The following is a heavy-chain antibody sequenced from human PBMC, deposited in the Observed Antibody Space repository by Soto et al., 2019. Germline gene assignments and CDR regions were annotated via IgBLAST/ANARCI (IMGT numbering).Heavy chain of an antibody. Sequence: GGSLRLSCAASGFTFSSYSMNWVRQAPGKGLEWVSSISSSSSYIYYADSVKGRFTISRDNAKNSLYLQMNSLRAEDTAVYYCARDKHCTNGVCYTTQTIYYYYGMDVWGQGTTVTVSS. CDR2: ISSSSSYI. V-gene: IGHV3-21*01. CDR1: GFTFSSYS. D-gene: IGHD2-8*01. J-gene: IGHJ6*02. CDR3: ARDKHCTNGVCYTTQTIYYYYGMDV.